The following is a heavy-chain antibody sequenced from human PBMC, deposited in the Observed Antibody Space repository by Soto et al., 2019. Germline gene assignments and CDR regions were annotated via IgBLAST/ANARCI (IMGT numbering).Heavy chain of an antibody. CDR1: GGSVSSYY. V-gene: IGHV4-59*02. CDR3: ARPRTTVTPSGLQH. Sequence: SETLSLTCSVSGGSVSSYYWSWIRQPPGKGLEWIGYIYYSGSTNYNPSLKSRVTISVDTSKNQFSLKLSSVTAADTAVYYCARPRTTVTPSGLQHWGQGTLVTVSS. J-gene: IGHJ1*01. D-gene: IGHD4-17*01. CDR2: IYYSGST.